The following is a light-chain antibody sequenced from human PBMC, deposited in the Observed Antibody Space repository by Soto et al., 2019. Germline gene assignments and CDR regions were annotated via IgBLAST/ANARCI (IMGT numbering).Light chain of an antibody. CDR1: SSDVGAYNY. Sequence: QSALTQPASVSGSPGQSITISCTGTSSDVGAYNYDSWYQQYPGEAPKVIIYDVSHRPAGVSNRFSGSKSGNTASLTISGLQTPDEADYYCSSYTSATTYVFGTGTNLTVL. CDR2: DVS. J-gene: IGLJ1*01. V-gene: IGLV2-14*01. CDR3: SSYTSATTYV.